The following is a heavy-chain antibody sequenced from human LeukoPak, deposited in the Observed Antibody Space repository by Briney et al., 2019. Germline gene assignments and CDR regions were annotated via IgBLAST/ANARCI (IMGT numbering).Heavy chain of an antibody. CDR3: ARMVRGVIPESYGMDV. J-gene: IGHJ6*02. CDR2: INPNSGGT. CDR1: GYTFTSYF. Sequence: GASVKVSCKASGYTFTSYFMHWVRQAPGQGLEWMGWINPNSGGTNYAQKFQGRVTMTRDTSISTAYMELSRLRSDDTAVYYCARMVRGVIPESYGMDVWGQGTTVTVSS. V-gene: IGHV1-2*02. D-gene: IGHD3-10*01.